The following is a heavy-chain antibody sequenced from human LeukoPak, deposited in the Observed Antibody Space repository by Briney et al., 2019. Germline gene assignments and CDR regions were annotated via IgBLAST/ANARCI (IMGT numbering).Heavy chain of an antibody. CDR2: ISSSSTYI. D-gene: IGHD1-14*01. CDR3: VRENHGSFDY. CDR1: GFSFSTYY. J-gene: IGHJ4*02. V-gene: IGHV3-21*01. Sequence: GGSLRLSCAASGFSFSTYYVNWVRQAPGKGLEWVSCISSSSTYIYYSDSVRGRFAISRDNAKNSLYLQMNSLRAEDTAVYYCVRENHGSFDYWGQGSLVTVSS.